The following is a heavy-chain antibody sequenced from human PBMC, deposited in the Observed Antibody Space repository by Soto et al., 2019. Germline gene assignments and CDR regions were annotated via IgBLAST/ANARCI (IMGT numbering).Heavy chain of an antibody. D-gene: IGHD2-15*01. Sequence: SSETLSLTCTVSGASLRSISYYWGRIRQPPGKGLEWVGSIFFTGNIYYNPSLKSRVTISVDTSRNQFSLMVNSVTAADTAVYYCASRHCSGGSCYNPGFDYWGQGTLVTVSS. CDR2: IFFTGNI. CDR1: GASLRSISYY. V-gene: IGHV4-39*01. J-gene: IGHJ4*02. CDR3: ASRHCSGGSCYNPGFDY.